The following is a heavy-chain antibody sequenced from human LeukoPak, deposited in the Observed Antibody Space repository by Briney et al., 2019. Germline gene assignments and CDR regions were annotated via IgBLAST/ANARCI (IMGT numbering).Heavy chain of an antibody. V-gene: IGHV3-7*01. Sequence: GGSLRLSCAASEFTFSNYWMSWVRQAPGKGLEWVANIKEDGSEKYYVDSVKGRFTISRDNSKNTLYLQMNSLRAEDTAVYYCASNYYGSGSYYYWGQGTLVTVSS. D-gene: IGHD3-10*01. CDR2: IKEDGSEK. CDR1: EFTFSNYW. J-gene: IGHJ4*02. CDR3: ASNYYGSGSYYY.